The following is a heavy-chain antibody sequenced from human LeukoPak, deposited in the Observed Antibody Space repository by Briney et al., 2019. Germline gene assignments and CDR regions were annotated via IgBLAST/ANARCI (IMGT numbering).Heavy chain of an antibody. J-gene: IGHJ4*02. CDR2: IFGSGGSA. D-gene: IGHD6-19*01. CDR1: GFTFNNYA. V-gene: IGHV3-23*01. Sequence: GGSLRLSCAASGFTFNNYAMYWVRQAPGKGLEWVSGIFGSGGSAHYADSVKGRFITSRDNSKNTVYLQMDSLRVEDTAVYYCGKTTTGYSSGRYPGWPVDYWGQGTLVTVSS. CDR3: GKTTTGYSSGRYPGWPVDY.